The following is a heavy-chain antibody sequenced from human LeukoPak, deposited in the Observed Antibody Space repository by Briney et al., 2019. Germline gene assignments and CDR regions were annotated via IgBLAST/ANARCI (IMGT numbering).Heavy chain of an antibody. V-gene: IGHV1-2*02. J-gene: IGHJ6*02. CDR1: GYTFTGYY. CDR2: INPNSGGT. Sequence: AASVKVSCKASGYTFTGYYMHWVRQAPGQGLEWMGWINPNSGGTNYAQKFQGRVTMTRDTSISTAYMELSRLRSDDTAVYYCAREGAPVRYCSGGSCYSYYYYGMDVWGQGTTVTVSS. CDR3: AREGAPVRYCSGGSCYSYYYYGMDV. D-gene: IGHD2-15*01.